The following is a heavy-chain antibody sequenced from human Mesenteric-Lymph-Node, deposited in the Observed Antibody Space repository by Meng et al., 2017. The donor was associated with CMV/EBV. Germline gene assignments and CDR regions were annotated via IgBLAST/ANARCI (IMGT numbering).Heavy chain of an antibody. CDR3: AKDFESGYFDY. V-gene: IGHV3-23*01. J-gene: IGHJ4*02. Sequence: GGSLRLSCGASGFTFSNYAMSWVRQAPGKGLEWVSTISDSGGSTYYADSVMGRFTISRDNSKNTLYLQMNSLRAEDTAVYYCAKDFESGYFDYWGQGTLVTVSS. CDR1: GFTFSNYA. CDR2: ISDSGGST.